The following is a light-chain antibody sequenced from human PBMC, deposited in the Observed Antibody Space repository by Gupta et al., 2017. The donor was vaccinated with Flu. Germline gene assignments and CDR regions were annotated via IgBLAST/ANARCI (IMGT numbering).Light chain of an antibody. Sequence: EIVMTQSPATLSVSPGARATLSCRASHSVSSNLAWYQQKPGQAPRLLIYGASTRATGFPARFSGSGSGTEFTLTISSLQSEDFAVYYCQQYNNWPYTFGQGAKLEIK. V-gene: IGKV3-15*01. CDR2: GAS. CDR1: HSVSSN. J-gene: IGKJ2*01. CDR3: QQYNNWPYT.